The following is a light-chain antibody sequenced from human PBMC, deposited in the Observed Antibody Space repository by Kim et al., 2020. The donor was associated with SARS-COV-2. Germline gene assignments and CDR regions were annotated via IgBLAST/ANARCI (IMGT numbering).Light chain of an antibody. J-gene: IGKJ5*01. CDR2: GAS. V-gene: IGKV3-20*01. CDR3: QQYGTSPNT. CDR1: QSVRSSY. Sequence: EIVLTQSPGTLSLSPGERATLSCRASQSVRSSYLAWYQQKPGQAPRLLIYGASNRASGISDRFSGSVSGTDFTLTISRLDPEDFAVYYCQQYGTSPNTFRPGTRLEI.